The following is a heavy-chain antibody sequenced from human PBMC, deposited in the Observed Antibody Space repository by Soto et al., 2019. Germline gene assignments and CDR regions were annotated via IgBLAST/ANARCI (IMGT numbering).Heavy chain of an antibody. Sequence: GEALKISCKGSGYSFTSYWIGWVRQMPGKGLEWMGIIYPGDSDTRYSPSFQGQVTISADKSISTAYLQWSSLKASDTAMYYCARHSVEDGESPAYYYSYDMDVWGKGTTLTVSS. J-gene: IGHJ6*03. D-gene: IGHD4-17*01. CDR1: GYSFTSYW. CDR3: ARHSVEDGESPAYYYSYDMDV. V-gene: IGHV5-51*01. CDR2: IYPGDSDT.